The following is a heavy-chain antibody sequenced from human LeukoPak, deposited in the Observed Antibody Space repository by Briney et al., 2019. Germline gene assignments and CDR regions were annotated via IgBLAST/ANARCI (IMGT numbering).Heavy chain of an antibody. CDR3: ARGRVSSSSWSSTYYYYFYMDV. D-gene: IGHD6-13*01. J-gene: IGHJ6*03. V-gene: IGHV4-34*01. CDR2: INHSGNT. Sequence: PSETLSLTCAVYGGSFSGYYWNWIRQPPGKGLEWIGGINHSGNTNYNPSLKSRVTISVDTSKNQFSLKLSSVTAADTAVYFCARGRVSSSSWSSTYYYYFYMDVWGKGTTVTVSS. CDR1: GGSFSGYY.